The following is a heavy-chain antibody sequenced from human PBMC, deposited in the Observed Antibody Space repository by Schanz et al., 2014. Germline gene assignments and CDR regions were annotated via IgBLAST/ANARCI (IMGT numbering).Heavy chain of an antibody. CDR2: ISSTSTYL. CDR3: TRDTDYHFDY. CDR1: GFTFSSYT. Sequence: EVQLVESGGGLVKPGDSLRLSCAASGFTFSSYTMKWVRQAPGKGLEWVSSISSTSTYLYYADSVKGRFTISRDSARNSLYLQMNSLRAEDTAVYYCTRDTDYHFDYWGQGTLVTVSS. V-gene: IGHV3-21*01. J-gene: IGHJ4*02. D-gene: IGHD4-17*01.